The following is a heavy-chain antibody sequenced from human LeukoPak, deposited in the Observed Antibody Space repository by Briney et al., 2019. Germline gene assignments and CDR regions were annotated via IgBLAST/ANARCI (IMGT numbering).Heavy chain of an antibody. CDR2: IYTSGST. CDR1: GGSISSSSYY. J-gene: IGHJ5*02. CDR3: ARGGVFMAAGTFDH. V-gene: IGHV4-61*02. Sequence: SETLSLTCTVSGGSISSSSYYWSWIRQSAGKGLEWIGRIYTSGSTSYNPSLVSRVTMSADTSKNQLSLRLTSVTAADTAVYYCARGGVFMAAGTFDHWGQGILVTVSS. D-gene: IGHD6-13*01.